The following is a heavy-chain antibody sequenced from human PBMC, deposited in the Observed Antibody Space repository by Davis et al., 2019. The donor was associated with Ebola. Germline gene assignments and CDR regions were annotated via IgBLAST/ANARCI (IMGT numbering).Heavy chain of an antibody. Sequence: GGSLRLSCAASGFTFSSYWMSWVRQAPGKGLEWVSAISGSGGSTYYADSVKGRFTISRDNSKNTLYLQMNSLRAEDTAVYYCARTAVAGTFPLGYWGQGTLVTVSS. CDR1: GFTFSSYW. J-gene: IGHJ4*02. D-gene: IGHD6-19*01. V-gene: IGHV3-23*01. CDR3: ARTAVAGTFPLGY. CDR2: ISGSGGST.